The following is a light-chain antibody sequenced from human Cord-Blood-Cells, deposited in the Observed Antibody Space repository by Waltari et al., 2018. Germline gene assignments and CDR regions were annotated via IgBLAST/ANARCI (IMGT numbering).Light chain of an antibody. CDR3: CSYAGSYTYV. V-gene: IGLV2-11*01. Sequence: QSALTQPRPVSGSPGQTVTISCHGTSSDVGGYTYVSWYQQHPGKAPKLMIYDVSKRPSGVPDRFSGSKSGNTASLTISGLQAEDEADYYCCSYAGSYTYVFGTGTKVTVL. J-gene: IGLJ1*01. CDR2: DVS. CDR1: SSDVGGYTY.